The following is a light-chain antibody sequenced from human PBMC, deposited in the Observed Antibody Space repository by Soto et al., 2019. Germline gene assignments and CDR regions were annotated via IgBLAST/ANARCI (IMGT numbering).Light chain of an antibody. J-gene: IGKJ1*01. V-gene: IGKV3-20*01. Sequence: EIVLTQSPGTLSLSPGERATLSCRASQSVSSRLAWYQHKPGQAPRLLISGASSRATGIPDRFSGSGSGTDFTLTISRLEPEDFAVYCCQQYGSSPRTFGQGTKVDIK. CDR1: QSVSSR. CDR2: GAS. CDR3: QQYGSSPRT.